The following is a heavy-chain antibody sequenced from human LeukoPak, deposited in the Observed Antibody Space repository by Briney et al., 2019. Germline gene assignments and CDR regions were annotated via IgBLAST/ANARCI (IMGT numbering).Heavy chain of an antibody. V-gene: IGHV3-7*01. CDR2: IKQDGSEK. CDR3: ARAKKGLSGYYYMDV. CDR1: GFTLSRHA. J-gene: IGHJ6*03. Sequence: GGSLRLSCAASGFTLSRHAVYWVRQAPGKGLEWVANIKQDGSEKYYVDSVKGRFTISRDNAKNSLYLQMNSLRAEDTAVYYCARAKKGLSGYYYMDVWGKGTTVTISS. D-gene: IGHD3-16*02.